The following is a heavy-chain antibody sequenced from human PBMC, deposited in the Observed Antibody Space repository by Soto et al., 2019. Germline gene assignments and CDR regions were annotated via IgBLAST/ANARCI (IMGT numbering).Heavy chain of an antibody. V-gene: IGHV4-34*02. J-gene: IGHJ5*02. CDR1: GGSFSDYY. CDR3: ARGGVGATPWNWFDP. CDR2: INHSGNT. D-gene: IGHD1-26*01. Sequence: QVQPQQWGAGLLKPSETLSLTCAVSGGSFSDYYWSWIRQPPGKGLEWIGEINHSGNTNYNPSLKSRVTISADTSKNHFSLKLTSVTAADTSLYYRARGGVGATPWNWFDPCGQGTLVTVSS.